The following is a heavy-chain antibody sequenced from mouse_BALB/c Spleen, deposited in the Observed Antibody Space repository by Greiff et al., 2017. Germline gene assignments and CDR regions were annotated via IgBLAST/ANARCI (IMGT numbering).Heavy chain of an antibody. Sequence: DVKLVESGPGLVKPSQSLSLTCTVTGYSITSDYAWNWIRQFPGNKLEWMGYISYSGSTSYNPSLKSRISITRDTSKNQFFLQLNSVTTEDTATYYCAYDYEGDYWGQGTSVTVSS. CDR3: AYDYEGDY. D-gene: IGHD2-4*01. CDR2: ISYSGST. J-gene: IGHJ4*01. CDR1: GYSITSDYA. V-gene: IGHV3-2*02.